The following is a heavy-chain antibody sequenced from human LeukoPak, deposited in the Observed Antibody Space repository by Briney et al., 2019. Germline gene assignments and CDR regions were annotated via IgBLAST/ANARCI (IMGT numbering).Heavy chain of an antibody. J-gene: IGHJ3*02. V-gene: IGHV3-30*02. CDR2: IRYDGSNK. Sequence: PGGSLRLSCAASGFTFSSYGMHWVRQAPGKGLEWVAFIRYDGSNKYYADSVKGRFTISRDNSKNTLYLQMNSLRAEDTAVYYCASPHRGLRYFDWLEGEADAFGIWGQGTMVTVSS. CDR3: ASPHRGLRYFDWLEGEADAFGI. D-gene: IGHD3-9*01. CDR1: GFTFSSYG.